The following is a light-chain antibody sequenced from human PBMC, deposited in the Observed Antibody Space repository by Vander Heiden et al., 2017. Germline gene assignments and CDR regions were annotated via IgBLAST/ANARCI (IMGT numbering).Light chain of an antibody. CDR2: AAS. Sequence: AIQMTQSPPSLSASVGDRVTITCRASQFSGNDLTWYQQKPGRAPKFLISAASSLQSGRQSGVTARFSGSGSGTDFTLTISSLQPEDFATYYCLQDHSFPWAVGQGTKVEI. CDR1: QFSGND. CDR3: LQDHSFPWA. J-gene: IGKJ1*01. V-gene: IGKV1-6*01.